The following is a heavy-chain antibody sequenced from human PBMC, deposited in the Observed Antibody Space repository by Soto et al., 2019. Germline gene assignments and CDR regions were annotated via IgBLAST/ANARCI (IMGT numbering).Heavy chain of an antibody. V-gene: IGHV1-69*08. CDR2: IIPALGTT. CDR3: ARPDFGDYWYFDP. CDR1: GGPFSSHT. D-gene: IGHD4-17*01. Sequence: QDQLAQSGAEVKKPGSSVKVSCKAFGGPFSSHTFSWVRQAPGQGLEWMGRIIPALGTTTYAQKFQGRVTITADESVTTVYMELNSLRTEDTAVYYCARPDFGDYWYFDPWGRGTLVTVSS. J-gene: IGHJ2*01.